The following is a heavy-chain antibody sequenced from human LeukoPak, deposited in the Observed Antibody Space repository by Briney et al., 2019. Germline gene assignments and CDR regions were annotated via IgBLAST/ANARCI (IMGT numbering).Heavy chain of an antibody. Sequence: GGSLRLSCAASGFTFSSYAMSWVRQAPGKGLECVSAISGSGGSTYYADSVKGRFTISKDNSKNTLYLQMNSLRAEDTAVYYCASRPHYYYGMDVWGQGTTVTVSS. CDR2: ISGSGGST. J-gene: IGHJ6*02. V-gene: IGHV3-23*01. CDR3: ASRPHYYYGMDV. CDR1: GFTFSSYA.